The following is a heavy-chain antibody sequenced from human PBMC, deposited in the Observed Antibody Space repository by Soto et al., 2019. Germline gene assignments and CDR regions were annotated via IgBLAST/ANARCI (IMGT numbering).Heavy chain of an antibody. V-gene: IGHV3-23*01. J-gene: IGHJ4*02. D-gene: IGHD3-10*01. CDR2: ISAGGDGT. Sequence: GGSLRLSCAASGFSFRSYAMGWVRQAPGKGLAWVSSISAGGDGTYYADSVKGRFTISRDNSKNTLYLQMDSLRAEDTAVYYCADGGRHPYFWGQGTLVTVSS. CDR3: ADGGRHPYF. CDR1: GFSFRSYA.